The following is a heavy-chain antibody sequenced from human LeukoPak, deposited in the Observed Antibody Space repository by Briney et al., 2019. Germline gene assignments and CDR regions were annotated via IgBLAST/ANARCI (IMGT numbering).Heavy chain of an antibody. CDR3: AKQAATPRLWPYYYYYYMDV. CDR1: GFTFSSYA. CDR2: ISGSGGST. D-gene: IGHD5-18*01. J-gene: IGHJ6*03. Sequence: PGGSLRLSCAASGFTFSSYAMSWVRQAPGKGLEWVSAISGSGGSTYYADSVKGRFTISRDNSKNTLYLQMNSLRAEDTAVYYCAKQAATPRLWPYYYYYYMDVWGKGTTVTVSS. V-gene: IGHV3-23*01.